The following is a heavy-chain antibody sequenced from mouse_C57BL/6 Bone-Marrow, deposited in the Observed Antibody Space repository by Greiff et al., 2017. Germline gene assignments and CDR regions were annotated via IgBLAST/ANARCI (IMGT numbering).Heavy chain of an antibody. V-gene: IGHV6-3*01. CDR3: RTGTWRDY. Sequence: EVKLQESGGGLVQPGGSMKLSCVASGFTFSNYWMNWVRQSPEKGLEWVAQIRFKSDNYATHYAESVKVRFTISRDDSKCSVYLQMNNLRAEDTGIYYCRTGTWRDYWGQGTSVTVSS. J-gene: IGHJ4*01. D-gene: IGHD4-1*01. CDR2: IRFKSDNYAT. CDR1: GFTFSNYW.